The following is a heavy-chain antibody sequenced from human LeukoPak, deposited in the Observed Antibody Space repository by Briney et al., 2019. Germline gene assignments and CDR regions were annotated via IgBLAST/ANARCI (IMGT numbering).Heavy chain of an antibody. CDR2: INHSGST. Sequence: SETLSLTCAVYGGSFSGYYWSWIRQPPGKGLEWIGEINHSGSTNYNPSLKSRVTISVDTSKNQFSLKLSSVTAADTVVYYCARAAAIVRYFHNWGQGTLVTVSS. D-gene: IGHD2-21*01. V-gene: IGHV4-34*01. CDR1: GGSFSGYY. CDR3: ARAAAIVRYFHN. J-gene: IGHJ1*01.